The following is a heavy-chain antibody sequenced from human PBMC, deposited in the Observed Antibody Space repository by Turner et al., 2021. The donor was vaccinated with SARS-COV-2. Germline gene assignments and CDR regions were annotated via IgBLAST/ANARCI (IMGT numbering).Heavy chain of an antibody. CDR1: GGSISSTSYY. Sequence: QLQLQASGPGLVKPSETMSLTCTVSGGSISSTSYYWGWIRQHPGKGLELIGSIYYSGSTYYNPSLKSRVTISEDTTKNQFSLKLSSVTAADTAVYYCACGYYSRGDYWGQGTLVTVSS. D-gene: IGHD3-3*01. CDR3: ACGYYSRGDY. V-gene: IGHV4-39*01. CDR2: IYYSGST. J-gene: IGHJ4*02.